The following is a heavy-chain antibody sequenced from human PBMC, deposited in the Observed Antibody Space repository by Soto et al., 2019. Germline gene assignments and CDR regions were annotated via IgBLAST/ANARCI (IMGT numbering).Heavy chain of an antibody. J-gene: IGHJ4*02. CDR1: GGSINSGGYC. Sequence: QVQLQESGPGLVKPSQTLSLTCTVSGGSINSGGYCWSWIRQHPGKGLDWIGCISYGGSTSYNPSLKSRVNISVDPSKNQFSLTLTSVTAADTAVYYWSRGILVWGQGALITVSS. D-gene: IGHD5-18*01. CDR2: ISYGGST. CDR3: SRGILV. V-gene: IGHV4-31*03.